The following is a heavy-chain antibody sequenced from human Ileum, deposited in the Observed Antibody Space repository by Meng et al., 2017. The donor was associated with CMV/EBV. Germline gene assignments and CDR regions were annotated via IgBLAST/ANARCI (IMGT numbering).Heavy chain of an antibody. J-gene: IGHJ4*01. D-gene: IGHD5-24*01. CDR1: GFPFGAYY. CDR2: ITGPGSTR. CDR3: ARGNYGFDY. V-gene: IGHV3-11*01. Sequence: LYCAASGFPFGAYYMTWIRQAPGKGLEWISYITGPGSTRYYADSVKGRFTISRDNAKNSLYLQMNSLRAEDTAVYYCARGNYGFDYWGHGTLVTVSS.